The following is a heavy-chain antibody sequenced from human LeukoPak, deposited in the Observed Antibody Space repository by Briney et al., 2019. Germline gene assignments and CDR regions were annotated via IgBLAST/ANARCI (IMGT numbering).Heavy chain of an antibody. J-gene: IGHJ6*03. V-gene: IGHV4-61*02. Sequence: SQTLSLTCTVSGGPICSGSYYWSWIRQPAGKGLEWIGRIYTSGSTNYNPSLKSRVTISVDTSKNQFSLKLSSVTAAHTVVYYCARDGDGGLYMDVWGKGTTVTVSS. CDR3: ARDGDGGLYMDV. CDR2: IYTSGST. D-gene: IGHD2-15*01. CDR1: GGPICSGSYY.